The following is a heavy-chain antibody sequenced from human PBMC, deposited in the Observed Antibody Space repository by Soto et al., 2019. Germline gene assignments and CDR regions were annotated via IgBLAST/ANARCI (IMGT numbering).Heavy chain of an antibody. D-gene: IGHD3-10*01. Sequence: SVKVSCKASGGTFSSYAISWVRQAPGQGLEWMGGIIPIFGTANYAQKFQGRVTITADESTSTAYMELNSLRAEDTAVYYCAREQLLWFGELSAGMDVWGQGTTVTVSS. J-gene: IGHJ6*02. CDR3: AREQLLWFGELSAGMDV. CDR1: GGTFSSYA. V-gene: IGHV1-69*13. CDR2: IIPIFGTA.